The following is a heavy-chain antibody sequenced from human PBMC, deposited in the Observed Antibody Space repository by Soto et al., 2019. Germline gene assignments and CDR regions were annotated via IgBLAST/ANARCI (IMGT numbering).Heavy chain of an antibody. D-gene: IGHD1-26*01. CDR3: ARRYGGNFDY. Sequence: PSETLALTCTVTGGSIRSYYWGWIRQPPGKGLEWIGYIYYSGSANYNPSLKSRVTISVDTSKNQFSLKLSALTAADTAVYYCARRYGGNFDYWGQGTLVTVSS. CDR1: GGSIRSYY. J-gene: IGHJ4*02. V-gene: IGHV4-59*01. CDR2: IYYSGSA.